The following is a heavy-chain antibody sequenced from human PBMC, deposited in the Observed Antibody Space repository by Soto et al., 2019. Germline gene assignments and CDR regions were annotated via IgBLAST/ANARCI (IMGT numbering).Heavy chain of an antibody. V-gene: IGHV4-39*01. D-gene: IGHD3-3*01. Sequence: SETLSLTCTVSGGSISSSSYYWGWIRQPPGKGLEWIGSIYYSGSTYYNPSLKSRVTISVDTSKNQFSLKLSSVTAADTAVYYCARQTATIFGVADNWFDPWGQGTLVTVSS. CDR2: IYYSGST. CDR1: GGSISSSSYY. CDR3: ARQTATIFGVADNWFDP. J-gene: IGHJ5*02.